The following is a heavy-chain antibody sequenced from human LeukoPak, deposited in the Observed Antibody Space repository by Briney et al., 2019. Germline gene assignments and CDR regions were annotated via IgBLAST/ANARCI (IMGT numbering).Heavy chain of an antibody. CDR2: FSSNGGST. D-gene: IGHD3-10*01. Sequence: GGSLRLSCAASGLTFYSYDVHGVRQATGRGLEYVSAFSSNGGSTYYANSVKGRFAIFRDNSKNTLYLQMGSPRAEDMAVYYCARARGGLLAFDIWGQGTMVTVAS. CDR3: ARARGGLLAFDI. CDR1: GLTFYSYD. V-gene: IGHV3-64*01. J-gene: IGHJ3*02.